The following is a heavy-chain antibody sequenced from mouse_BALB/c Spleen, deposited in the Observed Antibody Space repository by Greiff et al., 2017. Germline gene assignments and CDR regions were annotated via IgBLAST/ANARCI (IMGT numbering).Heavy chain of an antibody. V-gene: IGHV1-82*01. CDR3: ARLDTTATAWFAY. D-gene: IGHD1-2*01. CDR1: GYAFSSSW. Sequence: QVQLQQSGPELVKPGASVKISCKASGYAFSSSWMNWVKQRPGQGLEWIGRIYPGDGDTNYNGKFKGKATLTADKSSSTAYMQLSSLTSVDSAVYFCARLDTTATAWFAYWGQGTLVTVSA. CDR2: IYPGDGDT. J-gene: IGHJ3*01.